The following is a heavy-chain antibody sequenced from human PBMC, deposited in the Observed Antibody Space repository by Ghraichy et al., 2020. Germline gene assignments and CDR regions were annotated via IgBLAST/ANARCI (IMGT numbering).Heavy chain of an antibody. CDR3: ARPARLYNSD. D-gene: IGHD6-6*01. CDR2: IYYSGST. CDR1: GGSISSSSYY. J-gene: IGHJ4*02. V-gene: IGHV4-39*01. Sequence: SETLSLTCTVSGGSISSSSYYWGWIRQPPGKGLEWIGSIYYSGSTYYNPSLKSRVTISVDTSKNQFSLKLSSVTAADTAVYYCARPARLYNSDWGQVTLVTVSA.